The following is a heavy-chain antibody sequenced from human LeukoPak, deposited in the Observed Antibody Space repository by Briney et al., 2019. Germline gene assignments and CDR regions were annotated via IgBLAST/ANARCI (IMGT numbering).Heavy chain of an antibody. Sequence: PGGSLRLSCAASGFTFSSYAMSWVRQAPGKGLEWVSAISGSGGSTYYADSVKGRFTISRDNSKNTLYLQMNSLRAEDTAVYYCATQTNDILTGYYYFDYWGQGTLVTVSS. D-gene: IGHD3-9*01. J-gene: IGHJ4*02. CDR3: ATQTNDILTGYYYFDY. CDR1: GFTFSSYA. CDR2: ISGSGGST. V-gene: IGHV3-23*01.